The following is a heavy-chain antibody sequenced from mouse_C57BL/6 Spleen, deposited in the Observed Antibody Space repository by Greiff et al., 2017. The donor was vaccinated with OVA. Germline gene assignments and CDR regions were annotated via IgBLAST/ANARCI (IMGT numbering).Heavy chain of an antibody. V-gene: IGHV1-26*01. CDR2: INPKNGGT. D-gene: IGHD2-3*01. J-gene: IGHJ4*01. CDR1: GYTFTDYY. CDR3: ARRWLLRDEYYYAMDY. Sequence: VQLQQSGPELVKPGASVKISCKASGYTFTDYYMNWVKQSHGKSLEWIGDINPKNGGTSYNQKFKGKATLTLDKSSSTAYMELLSLTSEDSAVYYCARRWLLRDEYYYAMDYWGQGTSVTVSS.